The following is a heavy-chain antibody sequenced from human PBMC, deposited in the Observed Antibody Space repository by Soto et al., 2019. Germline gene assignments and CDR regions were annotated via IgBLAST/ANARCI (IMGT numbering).Heavy chain of an antibody. J-gene: IGHJ4*02. CDR3: ARRQSSSWYGL. CDR2: IYYSGST. Sequence: SETLSLTCTVSGGSISSGGYSWSWIRQHSGKGLEWIGYIYYSGSTYYNPSLKSRVTISVDTSKNQFSLKLSSVTAADTAVYYCARRQSSSWYGLWGQGTLVTVSS. V-gene: IGHV4-39*01. CDR1: GGSISSGGYS. D-gene: IGHD6-13*01.